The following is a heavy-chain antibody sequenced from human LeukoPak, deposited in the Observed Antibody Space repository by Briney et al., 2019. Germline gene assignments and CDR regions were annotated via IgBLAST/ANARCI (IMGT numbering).Heavy chain of an antibody. CDR1: GFTFRDYW. V-gene: IGHV3-7*01. J-gene: IGHJ4*02. CDR2: VKQDGTEK. Sequence: GGSLRLSCEASGFTFRDYWMTWVRQAPGKGLEWVANVKQDGTEKFYVDSVKGRFTISRDNDKNSLCLQMNSLRVEDTAIYYCARAGGTSWADYWGQGTLVTVSS. D-gene: IGHD6-13*01. CDR3: ARAGGTSWADY.